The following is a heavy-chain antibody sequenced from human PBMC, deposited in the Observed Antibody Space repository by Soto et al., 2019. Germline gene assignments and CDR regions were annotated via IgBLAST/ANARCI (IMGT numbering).Heavy chain of an antibody. J-gene: IGHJ4*02. D-gene: IGHD6-6*01. CDR2: VSYDGRNK. V-gene: IGHV3-30*03. CDR3: ARVGYSSSSLDY. Sequence: PGGSLRLSCAASGFTFSSYGMHWVRQAPVKGLEWVAVVSYDGRNKYYGDSVKGRFTISRDNSKNTLYLQMDSLRAEDTAVYYCARVGYSSSSLDYWGQGTLVTVSS. CDR1: GFTFSSYG.